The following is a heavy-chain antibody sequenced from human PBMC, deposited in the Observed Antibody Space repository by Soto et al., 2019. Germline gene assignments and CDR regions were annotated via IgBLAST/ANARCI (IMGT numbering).Heavy chain of an antibody. V-gene: IGHV1-18*04. CDR2: VSGNNGAS. Sequence: ASVKVSCKASGYTSADFGISWVRQAPGQGLEWMGWVSGNNGASNPAPKVQGRITMTLDTSTGVSYMALRSLRSDDTAVYYCARTSIDNWFDPWGQGTLVTVSS. J-gene: IGHJ5*02. CDR1: GYTSADFG. D-gene: IGHD6-6*01. CDR3: ARTSIDNWFDP.